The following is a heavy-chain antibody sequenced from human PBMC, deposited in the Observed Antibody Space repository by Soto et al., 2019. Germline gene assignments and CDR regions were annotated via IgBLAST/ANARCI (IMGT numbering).Heavy chain of an antibody. CDR1: GFTFSSYG. CDR2: ISYDGSYK. D-gene: IGHD3-16*01. CDR3: AKWNGGFDY. V-gene: IGHV3-30*18. Sequence: QVQLVESGGGVVQPGRSLRLSCAASGFTFSSYGMHWVRQAPGKGLEWVAVISYDGSYKYYADCVKGRFTISRDNSKNTLYLQMNSLRAEDTAVYYCAKWNGGFDYWGQGTLVTVSS. J-gene: IGHJ4*02.